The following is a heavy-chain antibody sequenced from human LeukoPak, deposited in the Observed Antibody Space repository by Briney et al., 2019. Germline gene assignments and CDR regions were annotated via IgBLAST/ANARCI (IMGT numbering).Heavy chain of an antibody. CDR3: ARHYYGSGSYFDC. CDR1: GYRFTSYW. J-gene: IGHJ4*02. Sequence: GESLKISCKGSGYRFTSYWIGWVRQMPGKGLEWMGIIYAGDSDTRYSPSLQGQVTISADKSISTAYLQWSSLKASDTAMYYCARHYYGSGSYFDCWGQGTLVTVSS. V-gene: IGHV5-51*01. D-gene: IGHD3-10*01. CDR2: IYAGDSDT.